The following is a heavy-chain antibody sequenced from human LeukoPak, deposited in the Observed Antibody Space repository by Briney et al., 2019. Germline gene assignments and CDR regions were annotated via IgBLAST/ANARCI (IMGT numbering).Heavy chain of an antibody. V-gene: IGHV4-34*01. Sequence: SETLSLTCAVYGGSFSGYYWSWIRQPPGKGLEWIGDIYHSGISSYSPSLKSRVTISVDSSKNHFSLRLTSVTAADTAVYFCARDLRGCDSATCYRWFDPWGQGTLVIVSS. CDR3: ARDLRGCDSATCYRWFDP. D-gene: IGHD2-2*01. CDR1: GGSFSGYY. CDR2: IYHSGIS. J-gene: IGHJ5*02.